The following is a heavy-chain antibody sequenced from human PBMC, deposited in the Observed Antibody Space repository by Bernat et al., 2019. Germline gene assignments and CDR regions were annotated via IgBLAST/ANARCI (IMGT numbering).Heavy chain of an antibody. D-gene: IGHD2-15*01. CDR2: IFNSGST. CDR1: GGSMSDYY. J-gene: IGHJ4*02. CDR3: ARDLDEWVVAATLFDY. V-gene: IGHV4-59*01. Sequence: QVQLQESGPGLMKPSETLSLTCSVSGGSMSDYYWSWIRQPPGKGLEWIGYIFNSGSTNYNPSLKSRVTISVDTSKNQFSLKLSSVTAADTAVYYCARDLDEWVVAATLFDYWGQGTLVTVSS.